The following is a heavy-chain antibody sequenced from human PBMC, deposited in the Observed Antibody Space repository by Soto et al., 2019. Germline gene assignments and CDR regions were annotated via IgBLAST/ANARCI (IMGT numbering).Heavy chain of an antibody. Sequence: EVQLVESGGGLVQPGGSLRLSCAASGFTFSSYSMNWVRQAPGKGLEWVSYISSSSSTIYYADSVKGRFTISRDNAKNSLYLQMNSLRAEDTAVYYCARYRRRAAAGDFDYWGQGTLVTVSS. CDR1: GFTFSSYS. CDR3: ARYRRRAAAGDFDY. CDR2: ISSSSSTI. V-gene: IGHV3-48*01. J-gene: IGHJ4*02. D-gene: IGHD6-13*01.